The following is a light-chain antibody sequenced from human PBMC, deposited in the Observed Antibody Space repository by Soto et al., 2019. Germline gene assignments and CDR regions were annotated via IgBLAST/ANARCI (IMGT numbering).Light chain of an antibody. CDR1: QSVSSNY. CDR3: QQYGSSPLT. CDR2: GAS. V-gene: IGKV3-20*01. J-gene: IGKJ4*01. Sequence: EIVLTQSPGTLSLSPGERATLSCRASQSVSSNYLAWYQQKPGQAPRLLIYGASSRATGIPDRFSGSGSGTDFTLTINRLEPEDFAVYSCQQYGSSPLTFGGGTKVEIK.